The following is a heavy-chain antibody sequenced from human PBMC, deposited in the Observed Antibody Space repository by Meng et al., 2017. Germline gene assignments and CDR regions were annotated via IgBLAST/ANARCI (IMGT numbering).Heavy chain of an antibody. D-gene: IGHD3-3*01. CDR2: INSDGSST. Sequence: ESLKISCAASGFTFSSYWMHWVRQAPGKGLVWVSRINSDGSSTSYADSVKGRFTISRDNAKNTLYLQMNSLRAEDTAVYYCARDPRDFWSGYYISWFDPWGQGTLVTVYS. CDR3: ARDPRDFWSGYYISWFDP. J-gene: IGHJ5*02. CDR1: GFTFSSYW. V-gene: IGHV3-74*01.